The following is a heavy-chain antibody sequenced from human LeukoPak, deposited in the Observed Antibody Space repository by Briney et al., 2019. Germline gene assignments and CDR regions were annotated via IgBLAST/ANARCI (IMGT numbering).Heavy chain of an antibody. CDR1: GFTVSSNY. V-gene: IGHV3-53*04. CDR3: ARSPGYCSGGSCYSYPGSFDI. J-gene: IGHJ3*02. CDR2: IYSGGST. Sequence: PGGSLRLSCAASGFTVSSNYMSWVRQAPGKGLEWVSVIYSGGSTYYADSVKGRFTISRHNSKNTLYLQMNSLRAEDTAVYYCARSPGYCSGGSCYSYPGSFDIWGQGTMVTVSS. D-gene: IGHD2-15*01.